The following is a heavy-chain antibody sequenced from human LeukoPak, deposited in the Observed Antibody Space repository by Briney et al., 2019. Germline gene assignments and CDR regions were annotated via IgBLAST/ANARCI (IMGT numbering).Heavy chain of an antibody. CDR2: INPNSGGT. CDR3: ARSYGGGIAAAGYYYYMDV. Sequence: ASVKVSCKASGYTFTGYYMHWVRQAPGQGPEWMGWINPNSGGTNYAQKFQGRVTMTRDTSISTAYMELSRLRSDDTAVYYCARSYGGGIAAAGYYYYMDVWGKGTTVTVSS. D-gene: IGHD6-13*01. CDR1: GYTFTGYY. J-gene: IGHJ6*03. V-gene: IGHV1-2*02.